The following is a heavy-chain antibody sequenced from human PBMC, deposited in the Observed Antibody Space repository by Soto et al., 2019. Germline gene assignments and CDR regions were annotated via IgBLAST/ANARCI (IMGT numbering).Heavy chain of an antibody. CDR2: IYPNDSDT. D-gene: IGHD3-9*01. CDR1: GYSFSSYW. J-gene: IGHJ6*02. Sequence: GESLKISCKSSGYSFSSYWIAWVRLMPGKGLEWMGSIYPNDSDTKYSPSFQGQVTISADKSISAAYLQWSSLKASDTAIYYCARNSLTAYYNYSYSMHVSGPGTTLTV. V-gene: IGHV5-51*01. CDR3: ARNSLTAYYNYSYSMHV.